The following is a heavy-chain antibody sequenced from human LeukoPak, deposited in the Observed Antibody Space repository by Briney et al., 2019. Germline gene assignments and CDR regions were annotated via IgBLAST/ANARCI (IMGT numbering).Heavy chain of an antibody. D-gene: IGHD3-22*01. V-gene: IGHV4-59*08. Sequence: KTSETLSLTCTVSGGSISSYYWSWIRQPPGKGLEWIGYIYYSGSTNYNPSLKSRVTISVDTSKNQFSPKLSSVTAADTAVYYCARLGCYYDSSGYYSFDYWGQGTLVTVSS. CDR3: ARLGCYYDSSGYYSFDY. CDR2: IYYSGST. J-gene: IGHJ4*02. CDR1: GGSISSYY.